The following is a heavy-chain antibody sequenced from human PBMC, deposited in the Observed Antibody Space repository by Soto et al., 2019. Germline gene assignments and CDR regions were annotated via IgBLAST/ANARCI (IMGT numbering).Heavy chain of an antibody. Sequence: SVKVSCKASGGSFNSHAFSWVRQAPGQGLEWMGGIIPFFKATNYAQKFQGRITITADESTSTAYMDLSSLRSEDTAVYYCARDVPPNYYASTYYYYAMDVWGQGTTVTVYS. J-gene: IGHJ6*02. D-gene: IGHD2-8*01. CDR1: GGSFNSHA. V-gene: IGHV1-69*13. CDR3: ARDVPPNYYASTYYYYAMDV. CDR2: IIPFFKAT.